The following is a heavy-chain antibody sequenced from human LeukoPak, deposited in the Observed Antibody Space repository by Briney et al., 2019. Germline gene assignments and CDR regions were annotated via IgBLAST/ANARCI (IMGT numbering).Heavy chain of an antibody. V-gene: IGHV4-59*08. CDR3: ATSRRSEGVEY. CDR1: GGSISRYY. CDR2: IYYTGST. J-gene: IGHJ4*02. Sequence: SETLSLTCTVSGGSISRYYWSWIRQPPGKGLEWIGDIYYTGSTNYNPSLKSRVTISMDTSKNQFSLKLSAVTAADTAVYYCATSRRSEGVEYWGQGTLVTVSS. D-gene: IGHD3-16*01.